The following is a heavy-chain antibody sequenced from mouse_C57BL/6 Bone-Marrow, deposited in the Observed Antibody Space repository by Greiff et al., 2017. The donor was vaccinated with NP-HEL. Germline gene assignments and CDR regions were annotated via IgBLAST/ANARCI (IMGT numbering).Heavy chain of an antibody. CDR3: ARTPYYGSSYWYFDV. CDR1: GYAFSSYW. J-gene: IGHJ1*03. D-gene: IGHD1-1*01. Sequence: VKLQESGAELVKPGASVKISCKASGYAFSSYWMTWVKQRPGKGLEWIGQIYPGDGDTNYNGKFKGKATLTADKSSSTAYMQLSSLTSEDSAVYFCARTPYYGSSYWYFDVWGTGTTVTVSS. V-gene: IGHV1-80*01. CDR2: IYPGDGDT.